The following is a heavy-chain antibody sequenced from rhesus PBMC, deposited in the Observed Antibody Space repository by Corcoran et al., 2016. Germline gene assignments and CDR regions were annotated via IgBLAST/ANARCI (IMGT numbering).Heavy chain of an antibody. J-gene: IGHJ4*01. CDR2: ITSSART. D-gene: IGHD3-16*01. V-gene: IGHV4-122*02. Sequence: QVQLQESGPGLVKPSETLSLTCAVSGGSISSSYYYWSWIRQAPGKGLEWIGYITSSARTSSTTSLKCRGTIASDTSRNQSSLKLSSGTAADTAGYYWASRSGSYYYPIDYWGQGVLVTVSS. CDR3: ASRSGSYYYPIDY. CDR1: GGSISSSYYY.